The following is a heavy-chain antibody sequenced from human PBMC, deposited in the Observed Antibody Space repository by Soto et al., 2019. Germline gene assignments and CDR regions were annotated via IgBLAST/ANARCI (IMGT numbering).Heavy chain of an antibody. CDR3: ARLAGSNSWYYFDY. CDR1: GGSITSYY. V-gene: IGHV4-59*08. J-gene: IGHJ4*02. Sequence: QVQLQESGPGLVKPSETLSLTCTVSGGSITSYYWSWIRQPPGKGLEWIGYVFHSGSTNYNPSLKSRVTISVDTSKTQFSLKLSSVTAADTAVYYCARLAGSNSWYYFDYWGQGTLVTVSS. CDR2: VFHSGST. D-gene: IGHD6-13*01.